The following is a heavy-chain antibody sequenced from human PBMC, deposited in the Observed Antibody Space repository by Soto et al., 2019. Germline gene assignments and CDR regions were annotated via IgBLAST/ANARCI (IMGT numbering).Heavy chain of an antibody. Sequence: PSETLSLTCTVSGGSISSGDYYWSWIRQPPGKGLEWIGYIYYSGSTYYNPSLKSRVTISVDTSKNQFSLKLSSVTAADTAVYYCAREVTMVRGLDYWGQGTLVTVYS. CDR1: GGSISSGDYY. D-gene: IGHD3-10*01. V-gene: IGHV4-30-4*01. CDR2: IYYSGST. J-gene: IGHJ4*02. CDR3: AREVTMVRGLDY.